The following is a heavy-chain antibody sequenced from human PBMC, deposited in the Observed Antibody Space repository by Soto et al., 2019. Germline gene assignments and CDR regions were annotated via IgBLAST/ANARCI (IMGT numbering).Heavy chain of an antibody. Sequence: QVQLVESGGGVVQPGRSLRLSCAASGFTFSDYGIHWVRQAPGKGLEWVAVISFDGSNKYFADSVKGRFTISRDNSLNTVFLEMNSLRAEDTAVYHCARQVMSHINGFDKWGQGTVVTVSS. J-gene: IGHJ3*02. CDR3: ARQVMSHINGFDK. CDR2: ISFDGSNK. V-gene: IGHV3-30*03. CDR1: GFTFSDYG. D-gene: IGHD2-8*01.